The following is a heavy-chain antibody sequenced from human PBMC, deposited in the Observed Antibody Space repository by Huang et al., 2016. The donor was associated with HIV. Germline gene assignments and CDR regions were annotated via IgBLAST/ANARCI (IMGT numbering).Heavy chain of an antibody. CDR2: IIPMYGTP. CDR1: GGTFSKYA. J-gene: IGHJ4*02. Sequence: QVQLVQSGAEVKTPGSSVKVSCKASGGTFSKYAISWVRQAPGQGLGWMGGIIPMYGTPNDAREFQGRVTITADDSTSTTYVEVSSLRSEDTALYYCARGQLGSYGDYDVLYWGQGTLVTVSS. D-gene: IGHD4-17*01. V-gene: IGHV1-69*13. CDR3: ARGQLGSYGDYDVLY.